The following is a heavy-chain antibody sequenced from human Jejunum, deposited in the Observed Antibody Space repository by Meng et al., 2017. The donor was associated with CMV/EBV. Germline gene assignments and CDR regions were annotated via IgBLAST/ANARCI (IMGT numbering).Heavy chain of an antibody. CDR2: IYYSGTT. J-gene: IGHJ4*02. CDR1: GGSITSDNYL. CDR3: ARAPPGEFFDY. D-gene: IGHD3-10*01. V-gene: IGHV4-30-4*08. Sequence: SGGSITSDNYLWSWIRQSPGKGLEWIGYIYYSGTTYYNPSLKSRLSISVDTSRTQFFLRLSSVTAADTAVYYCARAPPGEFFDYWGRGTLVTVSS.